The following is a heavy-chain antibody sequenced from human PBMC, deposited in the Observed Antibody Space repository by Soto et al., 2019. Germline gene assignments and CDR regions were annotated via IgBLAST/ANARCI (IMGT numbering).Heavy chain of an antibody. Sequence: SETLSLTCAVSGYSISSGYYWGWIRQPPGKGLEWIGSIYHSGSTYYNPSLKSRVTISVDTSKNQFSLKLSSVTAADTAVYYCARAGLNWFDPWGQGTLVTVSS. CDR1: GYSISSGYY. CDR3: ARAGLNWFDP. J-gene: IGHJ5*02. V-gene: IGHV4-38-2*01. D-gene: IGHD6-13*01. CDR2: IYHSGST.